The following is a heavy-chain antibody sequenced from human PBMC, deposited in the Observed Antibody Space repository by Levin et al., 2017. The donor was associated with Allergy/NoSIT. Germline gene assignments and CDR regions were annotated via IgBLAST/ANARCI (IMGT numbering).Heavy chain of an antibody. CDR2: IYYSGNT. V-gene: IGHV4-59*01. Sequence: SQTLSLPCTVSGVSIRSNYWSWIRQPPGKGLEWIGYIYYSGNTNYNPSLKSRVTISQDTSMNQICLKLSSVTAADTAVYYCAGGGDSSKTKDWGQGTLVTVSS. CDR1: GVSIRSNY. D-gene: IGHD4-17*01. J-gene: IGHJ4*02. CDR3: AGGGDSSKTKD.